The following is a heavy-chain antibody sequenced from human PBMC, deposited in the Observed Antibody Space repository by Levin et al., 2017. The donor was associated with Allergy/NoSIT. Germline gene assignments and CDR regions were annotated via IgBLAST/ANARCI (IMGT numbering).Heavy chain of an antibody. J-gene: IGHJ4*02. CDR2: IYYSGST. Sequence: SQTLSLTCSVSGGSIKNYYWSWIRQPPGKGLEWIGYIYYSGSTNYNPSLKSPVTISVDTSKNQFSLNLSSVTTADTAVYFCARGPHRYSSGWYYFDYWGQGTLVTVSS. CDR1: GGSIKNYY. D-gene: IGHD6-19*01. CDR3: ARGPHRYSSGWYYFDY. V-gene: IGHV4-59*01.